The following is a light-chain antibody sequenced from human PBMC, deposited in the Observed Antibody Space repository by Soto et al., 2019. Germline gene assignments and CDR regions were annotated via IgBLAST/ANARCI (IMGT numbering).Light chain of an antibody. CDR1: QSLVHSDGNTY. Sequence: DIVMTQTPLSSPVTLGQPASISCRSSQSLVHSDGNTYLSWFQQRPGQPPRLLIYKISHRFSGVPDRFSGSGAGTDFTLKISRVEAEDVGVYYCKQLTQFPWTFGQGTKVQIK. CDR3: KQLTQFPWT. J-gene: IGKJ1*01. V-gene: IGKV2-24*01. CDR2: KIS.